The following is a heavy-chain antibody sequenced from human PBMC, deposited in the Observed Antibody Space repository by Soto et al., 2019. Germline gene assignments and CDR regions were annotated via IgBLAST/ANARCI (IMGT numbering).Heavy chain of an antibody. J-gene: IGHJ6*02. D-gene: IGHD6-13*01. Sequence: PVGSVRLSCAASGFTFSSYGMHWVRQAPGKGLEWVAVISYDGSNKYYADSVKGRFTISRDNSKNTLYLQMNSLRAEDTAVYYCAKDRGSSSWYYYYYGMDVWGQGTTVTVSS. CDR2: ISYDGSNK. CDR3: AKDRGSSSWYYYYYGMDV. V-gene: IGHV3-30*18. CDR1: GFTFSSYG.